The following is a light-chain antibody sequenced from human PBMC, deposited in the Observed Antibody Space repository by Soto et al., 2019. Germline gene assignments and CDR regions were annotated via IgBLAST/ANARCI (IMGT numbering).Light chain of an antibody. J-gene: IGLJ1*01. CDR2: DVS. V-gene: IGLV2-11*01. CDR1: SSDVGGYNL. CDR3: YSYAGSYTFYV. Sequence: QSALTQPRSVSGSPGQSVTISCTGTSSDVGGYNLVSWYQQHPGKAPKLMIYDVSKRPSGVPDRFSGSKSGNTASLTISGLQAEDEADYYCYSYAGSYTFYVFGTGTQLTV.